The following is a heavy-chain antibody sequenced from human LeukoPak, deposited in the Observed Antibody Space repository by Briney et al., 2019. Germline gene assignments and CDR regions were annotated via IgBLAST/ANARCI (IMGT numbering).Heavy chain of an antibody. J-gene: IGHJ6*02. CDR1: GFLFGNCA. D-gene: IGHD1-14*01. Sequence: GGSLRLSCAASGFLFGNCAMHWFRQAPGKGLEWVATVSYDGSYEFYPDSVKGRFTISRNDSDKTVHLQMSSLRPEDSGVFYCAKGRGPLYYYAVDAWGQGTTVTVSS. CDR2: VSYDGSYE. CDR3: AKGRGPLYYYAVDA. V-gene: IGHV3-30*18.